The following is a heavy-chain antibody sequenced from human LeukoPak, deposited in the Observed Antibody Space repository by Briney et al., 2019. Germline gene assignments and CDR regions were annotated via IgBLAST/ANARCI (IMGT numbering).Heavy chain of an antibody. CDR3: ARVMYYYGSGDEDYYYYMDV. CDR1: GDSISSYY. V-gene: IGHV4-59*01. J-gene: IGHJ6*03. CDR2: IYYSGST. D-gene: IGHD3-10*01. Sequence: SETLSLTCTVSGDSISSYYWSWLRQPPGKGLEWIGYIYYSGSTNYNPSLKSRVTISVDTSKNQFSLKLSSVTAADTAVYYCARVMYYYGSGDEDYYYYMDVWGKGTTVTVSS.